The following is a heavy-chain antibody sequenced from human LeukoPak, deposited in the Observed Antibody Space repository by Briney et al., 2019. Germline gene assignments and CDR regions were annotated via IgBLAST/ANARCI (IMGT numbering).Heavy chain of an antibody. J-gene: IGHJ4*02. Sequence: SETLSLTCAVYGGSFSGYYWSWIRQPPGKGLEWIGEINHSGSTNYNPSLKSRVTISGDTSKNQFSLKLSSVTAADTAVYYCARARPGYCSGGSCYKSSTWFDYWGQGTLVTVSS. CDR2: INHSGST. D-gene: IGHD2-15*01. CDR1: GGSFSGYY. CDR3: ARARPGYCSGGSCYKSSTWFDY. V-gene: IGHV4-34*01.